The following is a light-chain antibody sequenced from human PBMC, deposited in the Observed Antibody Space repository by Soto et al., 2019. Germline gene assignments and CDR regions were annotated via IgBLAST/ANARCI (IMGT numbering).Light chain of an antibody. V-gene: IGKV3-20*01. Sequence: EIVLTQSPGTLSLSPGERATLSCRASQSVDSKFLAWYQQKPGQAPRLLIYGASSRATGIPDRFSGSGSGTKFVLTISRLEAEDFAVYYCQVYGTRPGFTFGPGTKVDIK. J-gene: IGKJ3*01. CDR2: GAS. CDR1: QSVDSKF. CDR3: QVYGTRPGFT.